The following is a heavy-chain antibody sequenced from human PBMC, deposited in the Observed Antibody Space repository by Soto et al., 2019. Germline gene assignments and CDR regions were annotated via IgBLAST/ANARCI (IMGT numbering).Heavy chain of an antibody. CDR2: IYSGGST. V-gene: IGHV3-66*01. CDR1: GFTVSSNY. D-gene: IGHD3-10*01. J-gene: IGHJ4*02. Sequence: GGSLRLSCAASGFTVSSNYMSWVRQAPGKGLEWVSVIYSGGSTYYADSVKGRFTISRDNSKNTLYLQMNSLRAEDTAVYYCARDSGFTMVRGGEGFDYWGQGTLVTVSS. CDR3: ARDSGFTMVRGGEGFDY.